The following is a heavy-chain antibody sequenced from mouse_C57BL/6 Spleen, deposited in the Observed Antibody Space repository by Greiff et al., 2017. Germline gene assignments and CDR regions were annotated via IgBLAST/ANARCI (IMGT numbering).Heavy chain of an antibody. CDR1: GYTFTSYW. V-gene: IGHV1-52*01. CDR2: IDPSDSET. D-gene: IGHD3-3*01. Sequence: QVQLQQPGAELVRPGSSVKLSCKASGYTFTSYWMHWVKQRPIQGLEWIGNIDPSDSETHYNQKFKDKATLTVDNSSSTAYMQLSSLTSEDSAVYYCARGGWDYAMDYWGQGTSVTVSS. CDR3: ARGGWDYAMDY. J-gene: IGHJ4*01.